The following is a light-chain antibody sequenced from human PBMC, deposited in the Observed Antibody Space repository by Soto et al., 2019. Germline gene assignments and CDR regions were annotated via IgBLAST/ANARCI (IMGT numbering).Light chain of an antibody. V-gene: IGLV2-8*01. CDR3: TSYAGSDILYV. CDR2: EVN. CDR1: SSDVGGYNS. Sequence: QSALTQPPSASGSPGQSVTISCTGTSSDVGGYNSVSWYQQHPGKAPKLIIYEVNKRPSWVPDRFSGSKSGNTASLTVSGLQAEDGADYYCTSYAGSDILYVLGAGTKLTVL. J-gene: IGLJ1*01.